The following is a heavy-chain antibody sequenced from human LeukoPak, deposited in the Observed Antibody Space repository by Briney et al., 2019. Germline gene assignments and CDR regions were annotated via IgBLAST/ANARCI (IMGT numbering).Heavy chain of an antibody. Sequence: GGSLRLSCAASGFTFSGSAMHWVRQAPGKGLEWVSAISGSGGSTYYADSVKGRFTISGDNSKNTLYLQMNSLRAEDTAVYYCARGRSGYGPFDAFDIWGQGTWVTVSS. CDR2: ISGSGGST. D-gene: IGHD3-22*01. CDR3: ARGRSGYGPFDAFDI. J-gene: IGHJ3*02. CDR1: GFTFSGSA. V-gene: IGHV3-23*01.